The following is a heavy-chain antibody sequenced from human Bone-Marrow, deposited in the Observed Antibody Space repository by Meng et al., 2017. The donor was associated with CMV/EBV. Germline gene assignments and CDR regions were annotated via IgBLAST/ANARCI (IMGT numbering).Heavy chain of an antibody. CDR1: GGSIRSSDHY. CDR3: ARVEVPAAIRY. Sequence: SETLSLTCTVSGGSIRSSDHYWGWLRQPPGEGLEWIGYIYYSGSTNYNPSLKSRVTISVDTSKNQFSLKLSSVTAADTAVYYCARVEVPAAIRYWGQGTLVTVSS. J-gene: IGHJ4*02. CDR2: IYYSGST. V-gene: IGHV4-61*08. D-gene: IGHD2-2*02.